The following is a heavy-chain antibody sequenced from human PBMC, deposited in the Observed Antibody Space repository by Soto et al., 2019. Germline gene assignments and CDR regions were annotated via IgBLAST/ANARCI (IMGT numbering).Heavy chain of an antibody. Sequence: GSLRLSCAASGXTFSSYPMHWVRQAPVKGLEWVAFISYDGSNKYYADSVKGRFTISRDNSKNTLYLQMNSLRAEDTAVYYCAKNGGDCYASSGDFDYWGQGTLVTVSS. CDR1: GXTFSSYP. D-gene: IGHD3-22*01. V-gene: IGHV3-30*18. J-gene: IGHJ4*02. CDR2: ISYDGSNK. CDR3: AKNGGDCYASSGDFDY.